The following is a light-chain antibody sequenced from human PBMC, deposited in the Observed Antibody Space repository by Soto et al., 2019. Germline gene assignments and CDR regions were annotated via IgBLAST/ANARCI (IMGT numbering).Light chain of an antibody. Sequence: DIQMTQSPSTLSASVGDRVTITCRASQSISSWLAWYQQKPGEAPKLLIFDVSNLESGVPSRFSGSGSGTEFTLIISSLQPADSATYYCQEYNSYWTFGRGTKVEIK. J-gene: IGKJ1*01. CDR1: QSISSW. V-gene: IGKV1-5*01. CDR2: DVS. CDR3: QEYNSYWT.